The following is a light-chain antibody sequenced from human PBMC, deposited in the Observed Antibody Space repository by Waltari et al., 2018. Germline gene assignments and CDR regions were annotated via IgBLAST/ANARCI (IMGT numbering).Light chain of an antibody. J-gene: IGKJ1*01. Sequence: DIVMTQSPDSLAVSLGERATINCKSSQTLFYSSNNKNYLAWYQSKPGQPPKLLIFWASTRESGVPDRFSGSGSATDFTLTIDTLQAEDVAVYYCQQYYTTPTFGQGTKVEIK. CDR1: QTLFYSSNNKNY. V-gene: IGKV4-1*01. CDR2: WAS. CDR3: QQYYTTPT.